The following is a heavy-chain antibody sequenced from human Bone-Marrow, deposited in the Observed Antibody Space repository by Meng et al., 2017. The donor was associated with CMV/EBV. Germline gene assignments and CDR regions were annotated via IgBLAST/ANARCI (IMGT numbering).Heavy chain of an antibody. CDR2: VYNSEYT. D-gene: IGHD3-3*01. Sequence: GSLRLSCTVSGGSISNYYWNWIRQPPGKGLEWIGYVYNSEYTNYNPSLKSRVTISVDTSKNQFSLKLSSVTAADTAVYYCARVARYDFWSGSLYGMDVWGQGTTVTVSS. J-gene: IGHJ6*02. CDR3: ARVARYDFWSGSLYGMDV. CDR1: GGSISNYY. V-gene: IGHV4-59*12.